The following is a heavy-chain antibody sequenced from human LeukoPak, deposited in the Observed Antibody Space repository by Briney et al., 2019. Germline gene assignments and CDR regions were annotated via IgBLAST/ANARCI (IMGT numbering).Heavy chain of an antibody. V-gene: IGHV4-39*01. CDR1: GGSISSSSYC. CDR2: IYYSGST. D-gene: IGHD3-3*01. CDR3: ARHLTNYFDY. J-gene: IGHJ4*02. Sequence: SETLSLTCTVSGGSISSSSYCWGWIRQPPGKGLEWIGSIYYSGSTYYNPSLKSRVTISVDTSKNQFSLKLSSVTAADTAVYYCARHLTNYFDYWGQGTLVTVSS.